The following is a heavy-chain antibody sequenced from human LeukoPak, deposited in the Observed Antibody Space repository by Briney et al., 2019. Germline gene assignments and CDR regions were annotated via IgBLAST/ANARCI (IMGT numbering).Heavy chain of an antibody. Sequence: GASVKVSCKASGYTFTSNGISWVRQAPGQGLEWMGWISGYNGNTNYAQKLQGRVTMTTDTSTSTAYMELRSLRSDDTAVYYCARWVFCSSTSCYSRWFDPWGQGTLVTVSS. CDR1: GYTFTSNG. CDR2: ISGYNGNT. CDR3: ARWVFCSSTSCYSRWFDP. V-gene: IGHV1-18*04. D-gene: IGHD2-2*02. J-gene: IGHJ5*02.